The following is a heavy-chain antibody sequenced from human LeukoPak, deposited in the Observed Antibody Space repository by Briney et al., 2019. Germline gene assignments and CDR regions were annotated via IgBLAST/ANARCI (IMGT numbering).Heavy chain of an antibody. V-gene: IGHV4-59*01. Sequence: KPSETLSLIRTVSGGSISPYYWSWVRQPPGKGLEWIGYIYYTGNTYYNPSLKSRVTISVDTSKNQFSLKLSSVTAVDTAVYYCARAYYYGSGTFDIWGRGTLVTVSS. CDR2: IYYTGNT. J-gene: IGHJ3*02. CDR3: ARAYYYGSGTFDI. D-gene: IGHD3-10*01. CDR1: GGSISPYY.